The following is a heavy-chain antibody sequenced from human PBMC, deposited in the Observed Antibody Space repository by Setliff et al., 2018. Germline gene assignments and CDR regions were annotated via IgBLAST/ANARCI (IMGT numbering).Heavy chain of an antibody. CDR1: GGSISSYY. CDR3: AREQWLDPPGYYYMDV. V-gene: IGHV4-4*07. Sequence: PSETLSLTCTVSGGSISSYYWSWIRQPAGKGLEWIGHIDIGGSANYNPSLKSRVTMSIDTSKNQFSLKLNSVTAADMAEYYCAREQWLDPPGYYYMDVWAKGTTVTVSS. D-gene: IGHD6-19*01. CDR2: IDIGGSA. J-gene: IGHJ6*03.